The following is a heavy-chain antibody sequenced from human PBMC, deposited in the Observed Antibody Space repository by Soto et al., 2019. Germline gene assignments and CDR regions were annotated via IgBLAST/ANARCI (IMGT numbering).Heavy chain of an antibody. V-gene: IGHV4-59*01. CDR1: SGSIGTYF. CDR3: ARGRGGTYDAFDI. CDR2: IYYSGTT. J-gene: IGHJ3*02. D-gene: IGHD1-26*01. Sequence: SETLSLTCTVSSGSIGTYFWSWIRQPPGKGREWSGYIYYSGTTNYNPSLKSRVTIFLDTSKNQFSLRLSSVTAADTAVYYCARGRGGTYDAFDIWGQGTLVTVSS.